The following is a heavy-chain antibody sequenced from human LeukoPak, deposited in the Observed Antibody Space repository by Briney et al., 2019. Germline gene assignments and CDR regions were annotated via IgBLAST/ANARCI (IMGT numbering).Heavy chain of an antibody. V-gene: IGHV3-13*01. CDR3: ARAPPYSSASWGYYGMDV. D-gene: IGHD6-6*01. J-gene: IGHJ6*02. CDR1: GFTFSSYD. Sequence: GGSLRLSCAASGFTFSSYDMHWVRQTTGKGLEWVSSIGIAGDTYYPGSVKGRFTISRENAKNSLYLQMNSLRAGDTAVYHCARAPPYSSASWGYYGMDVWGQGTTVTVSS. CDR2: IGIAGDT.